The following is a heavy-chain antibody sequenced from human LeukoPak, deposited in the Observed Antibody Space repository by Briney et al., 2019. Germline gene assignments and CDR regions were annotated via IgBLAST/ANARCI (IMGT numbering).Heavy chain of an antibody. Sequence: GASVKVSCKASGYTFTGYYMHWVRQAPGQGLEWMGWINPNSGGTNYAQKFQGRVTMTRDTSISTAYMELSRLRSDDTAVYYCARVFTDIVARADYWGQGTLVTVSS. D-gene: IGHD5-12*01. V-gene: IGHV1-2*02. CDR3: ARVFTDIVARADY. CDR1: GYTFTGYY. CDR2: INPNSGGT. J-gene: IGHJ4*02.